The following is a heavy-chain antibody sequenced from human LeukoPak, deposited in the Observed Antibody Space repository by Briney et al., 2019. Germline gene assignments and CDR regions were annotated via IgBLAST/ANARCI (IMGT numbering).Heavy chain of an antibody. V-gene: IGHV1-2*06. Sequence: ASVKVSCKASGYTFTDYYMHSVRQAPGQGLEWMGRINPNSGGTNYAQKFQGRVTMTRDTSISTAYMELSRLRSDDTALYYCARATIPDYIGQNWFDPWGQGTLVTVSS. CDR1: GYTFTDYY. J-gene: IGHJ5*02. D-gene: IGHD4-11*01. CDR2: INPNSGGT. CDR3: ARATIPDYIGQNWFDP.